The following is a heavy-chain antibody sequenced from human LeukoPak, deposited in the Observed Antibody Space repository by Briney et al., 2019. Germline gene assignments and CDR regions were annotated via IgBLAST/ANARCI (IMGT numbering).Heavy chain of an antibody. V-gene: IGHV3-23*01. D-gene: IGHD3-22*01. CDR3: AKDANYYDSSGYLIPFDY. CDR1: GFTFSRFT. Sequence: GGSRRLSCSASGFTFSRFTMTWVRQLPGRGLEWVSSISGNGHQTYYADSVKGRFSVSRDNSKNILYLQMDSLRADDSALYYCAKDANYYDSSGYLIPFDYWGQGTLVTVSS. J-gene: IGHJ4*02. CDR2: ISGNGHQT.